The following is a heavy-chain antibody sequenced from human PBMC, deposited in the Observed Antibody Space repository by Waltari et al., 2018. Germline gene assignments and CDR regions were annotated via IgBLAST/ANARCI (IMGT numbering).Heavy chain of an antibody. V-gene: IGHV1-69*05. D-gene: IGHD3-16*01. J-gene: IGHJ3*02. CDR3: AREGPGDYAFDI. CDR1: GSTFSSYA. Sequence: QVQLVQSGAEVKKPGSTVKVSCKASGSTFSSYAINWVRQAPGPGLVWMGGIILIFGTANYAQKFQGRVTITTDESTSTAYMELSSLRSEDTAGYYCAREGPGDYAFDIWGQGTMVTVSS. CDR2: IILIFGTA.